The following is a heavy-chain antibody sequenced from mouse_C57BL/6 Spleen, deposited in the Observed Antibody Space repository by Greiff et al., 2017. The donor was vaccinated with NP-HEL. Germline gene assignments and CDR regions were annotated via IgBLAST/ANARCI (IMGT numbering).Heavy chain of an antibody. Sequence: QVQLQQSGAELVRPGASVTLSCKASGYTFTDYEMHWVKQTPVHGLEWIGAIDPETGGTAYNQKFKGKAILTADKSSSTAYMELRSLTSEDSAVYYCTQTSGSNEGWFAYWAKGLWSLSLQ. CDR3: TQTSGSNEGWFAY. D-gene: IGHD1-1*01. CDR1: GYTFTDYE. CDR2: IDPETGGT. V-gene: IGHV1-15*01. J-gene: IGHJ3*01.